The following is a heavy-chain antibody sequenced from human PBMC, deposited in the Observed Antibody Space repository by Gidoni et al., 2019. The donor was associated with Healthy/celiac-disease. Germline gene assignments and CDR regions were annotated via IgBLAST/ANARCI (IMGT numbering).Heavy chain of an antibody. CDR3: ASRAALYYYGMDV. CDR1: GYPFTSYG. Sequence: QLHLLHSGTAVKNPGPSVKVSCTPSGYPFTSYGISWVRQAPGQGLEWMGWISAYNGNTNYAQKLKGRVTMNTDKSTSTAYRELRSLRSEDTAVYYCASRAALYYYGMDVWGQGTTVTVSS. D-gene: IGHD6-13*01. CDR2: ISAYNGNT. V-gene: IGHV1-18*01. J-gene: IGHJ6*02.